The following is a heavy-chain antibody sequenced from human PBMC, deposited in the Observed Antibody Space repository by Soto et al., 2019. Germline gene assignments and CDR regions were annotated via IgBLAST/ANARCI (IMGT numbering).Heavy chain of an antibody. D-gene: IGHD2-2*01. CDR3: TTPDIVLVPAAIGYYYYYGMDV. V-gene: IGHV3-15*07. Sequence: EVQLVESGGGLVKPGGSLRLSCAASGFTFSNAWMNWVRQAPGKGLEWVGRIKSKTDGGTTDYAAPVKGRFTISRDDSKNTLYLQMNSLKTEDTAVYYCTTPDIVLVPAAIGYYYYYGMDVWGQGTTVTVSS. J-gene: IGHJ6*02. CDR2: IKSKTDGGTT. CDR1: GFTFSNAW.